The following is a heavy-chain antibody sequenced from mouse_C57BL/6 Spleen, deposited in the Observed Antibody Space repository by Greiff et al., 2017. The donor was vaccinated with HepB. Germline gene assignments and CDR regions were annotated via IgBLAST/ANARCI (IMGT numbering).Heavy chain of an antibody. CDR2: IYPGNSDT. CDR3: TREGYSNPSYFDY. CDR1: GYTFTSYW. D-gene: IGHD2-5*01. J-gene: IGHJ2*01. Sequence: EVKLVESGTVLARPGASVKMSCKTSGYTFTSYWMHWVKQRPGQGLEWIGAIYPGNSDTSYNQKFKGKAKLTAVTSASTAYMELSSLTNEDSAVYYCTREGYSNPSYFDYWGQGTTLTVSS. V-gene: IGHV1-5*01.